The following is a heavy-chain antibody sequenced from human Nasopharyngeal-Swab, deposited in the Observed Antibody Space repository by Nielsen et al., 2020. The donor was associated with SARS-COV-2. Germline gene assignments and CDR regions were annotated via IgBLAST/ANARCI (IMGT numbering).Heavy chain of an antibody. V-gene: IGHV4-34*01. J-gene: IGHJ6*02. CDR3: ARLDARTIIWGGMDV. CDR2: INHSGST. Sequence: WIRQPPGKGLEWIGEINHSGSTNYNPSLKSRVTISVDTSKNQFSLELSSVTAADTAVYYCARLDARTIIWGGMDVWGQGTTVTVSS. D-gene: IGHD3-16*01.